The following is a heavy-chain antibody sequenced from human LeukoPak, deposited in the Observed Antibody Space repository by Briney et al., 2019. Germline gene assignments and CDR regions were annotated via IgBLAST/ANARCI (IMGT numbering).Heavy chain of an antibody. CDR3: ARGDSSGYRF. CDR1: GGSISSSSYY. D-gene: IGHD3-22*01. V-gene: IGHV4-39*07. J-gene: IGHJ4*02. CDR2: INHSGST. Sequence: KPSETLSLTCTVSGGSISSSSYYWGWIRQPPGKGLEWIGEINHSGSTNYNPSLKSRVTISVDRSKNQFSVKLSSVTAADTAVYYCARGDSSGYRFWGQGTLVTVSS.